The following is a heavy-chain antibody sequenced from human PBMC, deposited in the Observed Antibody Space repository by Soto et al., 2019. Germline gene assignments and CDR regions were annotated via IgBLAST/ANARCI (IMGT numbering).Heavy chain of an antibody. CDR3: AKRKMGLGYKDHMDV. CDR1: GFTFSSYA. V-gene: IGHV3-23*01. Sequence: GGSLRLSCAASGFTFSSYAMSWVRQAPGKGLEWVSAISGSGGSTHYADSVKGRFTISRDNSKNTLNLQMNSLRAEDTAIYYCAKRKMGLGYKDHMDVWGKGTTVTVSS. CDR2: ISGSGGST. J-gene: IGHJ6*03. D-gene: IGHD3-22*01.